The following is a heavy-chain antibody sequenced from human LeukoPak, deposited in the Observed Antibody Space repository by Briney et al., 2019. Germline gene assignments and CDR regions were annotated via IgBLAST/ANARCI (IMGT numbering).Heavy chain of an antibody. Sequence: YPSETLSLTCNVSGDSITSTYYWGWIRQPPGKGLEWIGSISHSGSTYYNPSLKSRVTISVDTSKNQFSLKLSSVTAADTAVYYCARQIDRAAGTFWFDPWGQGTLVTVSS. CDR2: ISHSGST. D-gene: IGHD6-13*01. J-gene: IGHJ5*02. CDR1: GDSITSTYY. V-gene: IGHV4-38-2*02. CDR3: ARQIDRAAGTFWFDP.